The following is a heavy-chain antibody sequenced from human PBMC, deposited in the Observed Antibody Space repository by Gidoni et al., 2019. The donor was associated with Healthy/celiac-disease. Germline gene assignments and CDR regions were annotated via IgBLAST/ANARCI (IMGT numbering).Heavy chain of an antibody. D-gene: IGHD3-10*01. CDR3: ARDGDRKTGWFDP. Sequence: EVQLVESGGGLVQPGGSLRLSCAASGFTFSSYWMSWVRQAPGKGLEWVANIKQDGSEKYYVDSVKGRFTISRDNAKNSLYLQMNSLRAEDTAVYYCARDGDRKTGWFDPWGQGTLVTVSS. V-gene: IGHV3-7*01. J-gene: IGHJ5*02. CDR1: GFTFSSYW. CDR2: IKQDGSEK.